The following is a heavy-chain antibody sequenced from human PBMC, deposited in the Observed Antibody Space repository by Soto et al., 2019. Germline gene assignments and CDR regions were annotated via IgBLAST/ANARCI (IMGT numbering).Heavy chain of an antibody. CDR3: ARAPSDSSGYFRY. CDR1: GFTFSSYE. J-gene: IGHJ4*02. Sequence: GGSLSLSCAASGFTFSSYEMNWVRQAPGKGLEWVSYISSSGSTIYYADSVKGRFTISRDNAKNSLYLQMNSLRAEDTAVYYCARAPSDSSGYFRYWGQGTLVTVSS. V-gene: IGHV3-48*03. D-gene: IGHD3-22*01. CDR2: ISSSGSTI.